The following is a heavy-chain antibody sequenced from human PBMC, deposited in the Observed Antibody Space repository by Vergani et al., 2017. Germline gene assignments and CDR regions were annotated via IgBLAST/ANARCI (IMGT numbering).Heavy chain of an antibody. V-gene: IGHV3-23*01. CDR3: AKDGEGYSYGYRHFDY. CDR2: ISGIGGST. J-gene: IGHJ4*02. Sequence: EVQLLESGGGLVQPGGSLRLSCAASGFTFSSYAMSWVRQAPGKGLEWVSAISGIGGSTYYADSVKGRFTISRDNSKNTLYLQMNSLRAEDTAVYYCAKDGEGYSYGYRHFDYWGQGTLVTVSS. CDR1: GFTFSSYA. D-gene: IGHD5-18*01.